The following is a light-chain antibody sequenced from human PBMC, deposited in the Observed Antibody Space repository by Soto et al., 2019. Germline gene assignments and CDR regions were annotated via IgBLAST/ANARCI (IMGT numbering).Light chain of an antibody. CDR1: SSDVGGYNY. V-gene: IGLV2-14*01. Sequence: QSALTRRASVSGSPGQSITISCTGTSSDVGGYNYVSWYQQHPGIAPKLMISEVSNRPSGVSNRFSGSKSGNTASLTISGLQAEDDADYYCSSYTSSSTLVFGGGTKLTVL. CDR3: SSYTSSSTLV. J-gene: IGLJ2*01. CDR2: EVS.